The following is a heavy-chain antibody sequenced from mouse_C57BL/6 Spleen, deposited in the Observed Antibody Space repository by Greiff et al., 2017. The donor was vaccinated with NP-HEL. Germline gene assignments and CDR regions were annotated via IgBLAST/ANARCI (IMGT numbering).Heavy chain of an antibody. CDR3: ARHAMDY. V-gene: IGHV2-6-1*01. Sequence: VKLVESGPGLVAPSQSLSITCTVSGFSLTSYGVHRVRQPPGKCLEWLGVIWSDGSTTDNSALKSRLSISKDNSKSQVFLKMTSLQTDDTAMYYCARHAMDYWGQGTSVTVSS. CDR1: GFSLTSYG. CDR2: IWSDGST. J-gene: IGHJ4*01.